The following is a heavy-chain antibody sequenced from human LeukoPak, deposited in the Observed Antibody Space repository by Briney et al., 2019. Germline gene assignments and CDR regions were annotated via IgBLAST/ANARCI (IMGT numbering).Heavy chain of an antibody. J-gene: IGHJ5*02. Sequence: GGSLRLSCAASVFTFSNSAMNWVRQAPGKGLEWVSTISSGGAGTYYADSVKGRFSISRDNAKNSLYLQMNSLRAEDTAVYYCARGGSARFDPWGQGTLVTVSS. D-gene: IGHD3-16*01. V-gene: IGHV3-21*01. CDR2: ISSGGAGT. CDR1: VFTFSNSA. CDR3: ARGGSARFDP.